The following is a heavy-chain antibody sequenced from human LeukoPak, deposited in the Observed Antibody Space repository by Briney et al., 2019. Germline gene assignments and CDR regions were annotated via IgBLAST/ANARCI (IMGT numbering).Heavy chain of an antibody. CDR1: GYTFTNFG. D-gene: IGHD2-2*01. CDR2: ISAYNGDT. Sequence: ASVKVSCKASGYTFTNFGLSWVRQAPGQGLEWMGWISAYNGDTYYAQRFHGRVTMTTDTSTSTAYMEPRSLRSDDTAVYYCTIGYCSSTSCYESDAFDIWGQGTMVTVSS. V-gene: IGHV1-18*01. CDR3: TIGYCSSTSCYESDAFDI. J-gene: IGHJ3*02.